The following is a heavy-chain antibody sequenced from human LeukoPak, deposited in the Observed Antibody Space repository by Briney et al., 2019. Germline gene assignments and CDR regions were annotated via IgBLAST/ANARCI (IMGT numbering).Heavy chain of an antibody. Sequence: PSETLSLTCTVSGGSISNYYWSWIRQPPGKGLEWIGYIYYSGSTNYSPSLKSRVTISIDASKSQFSLKLNSVTAADTAVYFCARVPSWGWGGTFDYWGQGILVTVSS. V-gene: IGHV4-59*01. D-gene: IGHD3-10*01. CDR1: GGSISNYY. CDR2: IYYSGST. J-gene: IGHJ4*02. CDR3: ARVPSWGWGGTFDY.